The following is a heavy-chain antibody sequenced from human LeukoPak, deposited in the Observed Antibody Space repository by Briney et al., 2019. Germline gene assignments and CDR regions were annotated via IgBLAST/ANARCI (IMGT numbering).Heavy chain of an antibody. Sequence: GGSLRLSCAASGFTFSSYSMNWVRQAPGKGLEWVSYISSSSNTIYYADSVKGRFTISRDNAKNSLYLQMNSLRDEDTAVYYCARDILTKQAYSGYDNWGQGTWSPSPQ. J-gene: IGHJ4*02. D-gene: IGHD5-12*01. V-gene: IGHV3-48*02. CDR1: GFTFSSYS. CDR3: ARDILTKQAYSGYDN. CDR2: ISSSSNTI.